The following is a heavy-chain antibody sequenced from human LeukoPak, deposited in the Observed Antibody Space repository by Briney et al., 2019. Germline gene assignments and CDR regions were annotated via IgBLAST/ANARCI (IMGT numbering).Heavy chain of an antibody. D-gene: IGHD3-10*01. V-gene: IGHV1-2*02. CDR3: ARSDYYGSGSYYKVDY. CDR2: INPNSGGT. J-gene: IGHJ4*02. Sequence: ASVKVSCKASGYTFTGYYMHWVRQAPGQRLEWMGWINPNSGGTNYAQKFQGRVTMTRDTSISTAYMELSRLRSDDTAVYYCARSDYYGSGSYYKVDYWGQGTLVTVSS. CDR1: GYTFTGYY.